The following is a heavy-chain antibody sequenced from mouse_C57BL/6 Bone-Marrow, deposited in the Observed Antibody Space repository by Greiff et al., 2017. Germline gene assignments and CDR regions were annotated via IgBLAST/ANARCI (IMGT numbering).Heavy chain of an antibody. D-gene: IGHD2-10*01. CDR1: GYSITSGCV. CDR3: ARRFSLLACFAY. J-gene: IGHJ3*01. CDR2: ISYSGST. V-gene: IGHV3-1*01. Sequence: EVKLVESGPGMVKPSQSLSLTCTASGYSITSGCVWHWIRHFHGNQLEWMGFISYSGSTNYTPTLKSRFSITQDTSKNYFFLKLNYVTTEDTASYDCARRFSLLACFAYWGQGTLVTVSA.